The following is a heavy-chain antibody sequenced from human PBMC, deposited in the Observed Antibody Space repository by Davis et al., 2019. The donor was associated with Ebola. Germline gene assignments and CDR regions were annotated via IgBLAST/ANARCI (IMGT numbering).Heavy chain of an antibody. CDR2: ISISGRTI. CDR3: ARESPYYDSSGYYSSFDY. J-gene: IGHJ4*02. V-gene: IGHV3-48*01. Sequence: GESLKISCAASGFTFSRFGMHWVRQAPGKGLEWVSHISISGRTIYYADSVKGRFTISRDSSKNTLYLQMNSLRAEDTAVYYCARESPYYDSSGYYSSFDYWGQGTLVTVSS. CDR1: GFTFSRFG. D-gene: IGHD3-22*01.